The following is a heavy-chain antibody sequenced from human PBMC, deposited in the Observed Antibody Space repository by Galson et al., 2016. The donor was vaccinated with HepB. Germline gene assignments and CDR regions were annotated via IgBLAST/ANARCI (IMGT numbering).Heavy chain of an antibody. J-gene: IGHJ1*01. Sequence: SLRLSCAASGFTFSSYAMHWVRQPPGKGLEWVSRISGSGGTTYYADSLKGRFTISRDNSKSTLYLQMNSLRAEDTAVYYCAKGAYSLPETFQHWGQGTLVTVSS. V-gene: IGHV3-23*01. CDR1: GFTFSSYA. D-gene: IGHD2-15*01. CDR2: ISGSGGTT. CDR3: AKGAYSLPETFQH.